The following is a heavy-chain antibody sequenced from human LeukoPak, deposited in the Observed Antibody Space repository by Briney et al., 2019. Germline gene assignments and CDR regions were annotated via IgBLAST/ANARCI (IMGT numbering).Heavy chain of an antibody. CDR2: IYHSGST. V-gene: IGHV4-4*02. J-gene: IGHJ6*03. Sequence: PSETLSLTCAVSGGSISSSNWWSWVRQPPGQGLEWIGEIYHSGSTNYNPSLKSRVTISVDKSKNQFSLKLSSVTAADTAVYYCASLASTSPGYYYMDVWGKGTTVTVSS. CDR1: GGSISSSNW. CDR3: ASLASTSPGYYYMDV.